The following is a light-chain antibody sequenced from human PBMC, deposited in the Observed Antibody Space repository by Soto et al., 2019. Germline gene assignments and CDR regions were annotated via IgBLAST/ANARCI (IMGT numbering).Light chain of an antibody. CDR2: YMS. J-gene: IGKJ1*01. CDR3: HQRQSWPRT. Sequence: EIVLTQSPATLSSSKGETATLSCRASQYVGSRLAWYQHKPGQAPRLLIYYMSKRATGIPARFSGSGSGTDFTLTISSLAPDDFAIYYCHQRQSWPRTFGQGTKVDIK. V-gene: IGKV3-11*01. CDR1: QYVGSR.